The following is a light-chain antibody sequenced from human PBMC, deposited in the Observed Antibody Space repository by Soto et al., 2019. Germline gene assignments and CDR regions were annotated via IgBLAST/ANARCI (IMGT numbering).Light chain of an antibody. CDR2: GAS. CDR3: QQYGSLWT. V-gene: IGKV3-20*01. Sequence: EIVLTQSPDTLSLSPGESATLCCRASQSVSSSYLAWYQQKPGQAPRLLIYGASSRATGIPDRFSGSGSGTDFTLTISRLEPEDFAVYYCQQYGSLWTFGQGTKVDNK. J-gene: IGKJ1*01. CDR1: QSVSSSY.